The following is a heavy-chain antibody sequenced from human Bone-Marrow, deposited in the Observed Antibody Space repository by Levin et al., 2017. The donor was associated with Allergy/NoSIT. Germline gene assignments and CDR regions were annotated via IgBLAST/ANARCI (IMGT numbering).Heavy chain of an antibody. D-gene: IGHD3-16*01. J-gene: IGHJ3*02. CDR1: GFTFSSYG. CDR2: IWYDGSNK. CDR3: ARPQVAGYGYTNAFDI. Sequence: PGGSLRLSCAASGFTFSSYGMHWVRQAPGKGLEWVAVIWYDGSNKYYADSVKGRFTISRDNSKNTLYLQMNSLRAEDTAVYYCARPQVAGYGYTNAFDIWGQGTMVTVSS. V-gene: IGHV3-33*01.